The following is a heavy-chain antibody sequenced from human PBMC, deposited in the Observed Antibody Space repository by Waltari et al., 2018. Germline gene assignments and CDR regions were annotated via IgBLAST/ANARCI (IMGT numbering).Heavy chain of an antibody. V-gene: IGHV1-69-2*01. D-gene: IGHD5-12*01. CDR2: VDPEDGET. CDR1: GYTFTDYY. Sequence: VQLVQSGAEVKKPGASVKVSCKASGYTFTDYYMHWVQQAPGKGLEWMGRVDPEDGETIYAEKFQGRVTITADTSTDTAYMELSSLRSEDTAVYYCASGGGGYENAFDIWGQGTMVTVSS. CDR3: ASGGGGYENAFDI. J-gene: IGHJ3*02.